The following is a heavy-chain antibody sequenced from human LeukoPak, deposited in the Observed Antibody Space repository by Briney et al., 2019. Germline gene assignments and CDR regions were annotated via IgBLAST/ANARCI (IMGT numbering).Heavy chain of an antibody. J-gene: IGHJ6*02. CDR3: ARVGRDGYNYPYYYYGMDV. V-gene: IGHV3-21*01. Sequence: GGSLRLSCAASGFTFSSYAMSWVRQAPGKGLEWVSSISSSSSYIYYADSVKGRFTISRDNARNSLYLQMNSLRAEDTAVYYCARVGRDGYNYPYYYYGMDVWGQGTTVTVCS. CDR2: ISSSSSYI. D-gene: IGHD5-24*01. CDR1: GFTFSSYA.